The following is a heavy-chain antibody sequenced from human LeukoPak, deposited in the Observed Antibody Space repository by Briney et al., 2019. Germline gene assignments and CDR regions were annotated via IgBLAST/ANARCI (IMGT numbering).Heavy chain of an antibody. V-gene: IGHV1-8*01. Sequence: ASVKVSCKASGYTFTSYDINWVRQATGQGLEWMGWMNPNSGNTGYAQKFQGRVTMTRNTSISTAYMELSSLRSEDTAVYYCARAGGTNGVDDYMGVWGKGTTVTVSS. CDR1: GYTFTSYD. CDR2: MNPNSGNT. CDR3: ARAGGTNGVDDYMGV. J-gene: IGHJ6*03. D-gene: IGHD2-8*01.